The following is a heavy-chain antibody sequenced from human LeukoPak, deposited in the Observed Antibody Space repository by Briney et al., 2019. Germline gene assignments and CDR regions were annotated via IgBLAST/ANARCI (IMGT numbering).Heavy chain of an antibody. D-gene: IGHD1-26*01. CDR1: GFTFSSYG. CDR2: IWFDGKNE. CDR3: ARGVGQDAFDI. Sequence: GRSLRLSCAASGFTFSSYGMHWVRQAPGKGLEWVADIWFDGKNEHFADSVKGRFTISRDNSKNTMYLQINSLRAEDTAVYYCARGVGQDAFDIWGQGTMVTVSS. J-gene: IGHJ3*02. V-gene: IGHV3-33*01.